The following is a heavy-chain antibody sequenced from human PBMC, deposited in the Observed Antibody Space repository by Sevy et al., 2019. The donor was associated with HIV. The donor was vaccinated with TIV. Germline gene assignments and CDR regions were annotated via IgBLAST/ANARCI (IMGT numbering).Heavy chain of an antibody. CDR2: IKSKTDGGTT. V-gene: IGHV3-15*01. J-gene: IGHJ3*02. Sequence: GGSLRLSCAASGFTFSNAWMSWVRQAPGKGLEWVGRIKSKTDGGTTDYAAPVKGRFTISRDDSKNTLYLQMNSLKTEDTAVYYCTTDPSPRSMVRGVIIAGDAFDILGQGTMVTVSS. CDR1: GFTFSNAW. CDR3: TTDPSPRSMVRGVIIAGDAFDI. D-gene: IGHD3-10*01.